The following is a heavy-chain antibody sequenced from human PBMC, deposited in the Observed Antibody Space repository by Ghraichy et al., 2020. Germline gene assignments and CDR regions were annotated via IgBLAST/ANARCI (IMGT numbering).Heavy chain of an antibody. V-gene: IGHV3-48*02. J-gene: IGHJ4*02. CDR2: ISSSSSTI. D-gene: IGHD5-12*01. CDR3: ARVVYSGYDSQAHDY. CDR1: GFTFSSYS. Sequence: GGSLRLSCAASGFTFSSYSMNWVRQAPGKGLEWVSYISSSSSTIYYADSVKGRFTISRDNAKNSLYLQMNSLRDEDTAVYYCARVVYSGYDSQAHDYWGQGTLVTVSS.